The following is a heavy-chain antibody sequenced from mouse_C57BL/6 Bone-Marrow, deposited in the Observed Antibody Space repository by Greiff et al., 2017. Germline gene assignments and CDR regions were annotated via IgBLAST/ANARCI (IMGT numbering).Heavy chain of an antibody. V-gene: IGHV1-81*01. D-gene: IGHD1-3*01. Sequence: VKQRTGQGLEWIGEIYPRSGNTYYNEKFKGKATLTADKSSSTAYMELRSLTSEDSAVYFCARKWDYWGQGTTLTVSS. CDR2: IYPRSGNT. J-gene: IGHJ2*01. CDR3: ARKWDY.